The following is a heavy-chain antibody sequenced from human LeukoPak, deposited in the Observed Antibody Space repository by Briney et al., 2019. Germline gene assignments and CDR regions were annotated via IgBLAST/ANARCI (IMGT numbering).Heavy chain of an antibody. CDR2: IYYSGNT. CDR3: ARVLYCSGGSCYLRYYYYYGTDV. CDR1: GGSISSTTYY. J-gene: IGHJ6*02. V-gene: IGHV4-39*01. D-gene: IGHD2-15*01. Sequence: ASETLSLTCIVSGGSISSTTYYWGWIRQPPGKRLEWIGSIYYSGNTYYNPSLKSRVTISIDTSKNQFSLKLSSVTAADTAVYYCARVLYCSGGSCYLRYYYYYGTDVWGQGTTVTVSS.